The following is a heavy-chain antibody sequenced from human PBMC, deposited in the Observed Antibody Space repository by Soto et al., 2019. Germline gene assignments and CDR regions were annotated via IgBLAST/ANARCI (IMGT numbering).Heavy chain of an antibody. CDR1: GFTFGDYA. V-gene: IGHV3-49*03. D-gene: IGHD3-3*01. CDR3: TRGGVRFLEWSPPYFXY. CDR2: IRSKAYGGTT. Sequence: GGSLRLSCTASGFTFGDYAMSWFRQAPGKGLEWVGFIRSKAYGGTTEYAASVKGRFTISRDDSKSIAYLQMNSLKTEGTAVYYCTRGGVRFLEWSPPYFXYWGQGTLVTVSS. J-gene: IGHJ4*02.